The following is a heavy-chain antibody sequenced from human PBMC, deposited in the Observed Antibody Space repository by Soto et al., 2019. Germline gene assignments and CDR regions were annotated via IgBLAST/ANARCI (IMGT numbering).Heavy chain of an antibody. V-gene: IGHV3-11*01. CDR3: ARDLGYYDSSGYFDY. CDR2: ISSSDSII. CDR1: GFTFSDYY. Sequence: GSLRLSCAASGFTFSDYYMSRIRRAPGKGLEWVSYISSSDSIIYYSDSVKGRFIISRDNAKNSLYLQMNSLRAEDTAVYYCARDLGYYDSSGYFDYWGQGTLVTVSS. J-gene: IGHJ4*02. D-gene: IGHD3-22*01.